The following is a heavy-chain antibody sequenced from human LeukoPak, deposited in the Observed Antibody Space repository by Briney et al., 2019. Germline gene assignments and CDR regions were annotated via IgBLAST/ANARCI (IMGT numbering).Heavy chain of an antibody. CDR3: ASGYYHYYFDY. D-gene: IGHD3-3*01. CDR1: GGSFSGYY. CDR2: INHSGST. J-gene: IGHJ4*02. Sequence: SETLSLTCAVYGGSFSGYYWSWIRQPPGKGLEWIGEINHSGSTNYNPSLKSRVTISVGTSKNQFSLKLSSVTAADTAVYYCASGYYHYYFDYWGQGTLVTVSS. V-gene: IGHV4-34*01.